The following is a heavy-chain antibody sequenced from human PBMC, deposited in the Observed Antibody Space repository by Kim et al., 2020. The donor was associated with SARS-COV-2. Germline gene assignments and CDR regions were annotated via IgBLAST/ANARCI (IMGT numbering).Heavy chain of an antibody. CDR2: ISSSGSTI. V-gene: IGHV3-11*04. CDR1: GFTFSDYY. CDR3: AREMATIKAAFDY. Sequence: SLRLSCAASGFTFSDYYMSWIRQAPGKGLEWVSYISSSGSTIYYADSVKGRFTISRDNAKNSLYLQMNSLRAEDTAVYYCAREMATIKAAFDYWGQGTLVTVSS. J-gene: IGHJ4*02. D-gene: IGHD5-12*01.